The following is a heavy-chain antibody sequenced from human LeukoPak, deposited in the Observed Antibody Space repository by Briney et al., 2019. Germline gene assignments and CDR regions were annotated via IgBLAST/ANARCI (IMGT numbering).Heavy chain of an antibody. CDR2: INHGGST. CDR3: ASSVPPRYYYGSGSYYNC. Sequence: SETLSLTCAVYGGSFSGYYWSWIRQPPGKGLEWLGEINHGGSTNYNPSLKSRVTISVDTSKNQFSLKLSSVTAADTAVYYCASSVPPRYYYGSGSYYNCWGQGTLVTAS. J-gene: IGHJ4*02. CDR1: GGSFSGYY. D-gene: IGHD3-10*01. V-gene: IGHV4-34*01.